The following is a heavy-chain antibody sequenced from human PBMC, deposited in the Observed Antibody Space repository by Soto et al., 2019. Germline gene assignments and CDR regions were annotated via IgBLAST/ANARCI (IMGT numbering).Heavy chain of an antibody. J-gene: IGHJ5*02. CDR1: GGSIRSYC. CDR3: ARHVTAVAGTTHWFDP. Sequence: SETLSLTCTVSGGSIRSYCWSWIRQPPGKGLEWIGYIYYSGSTNYNPSLKSRVTVSVDTSKNQFSLKLNSVTAADTAVYYCARHVTAVAGTTHWFDPWGQGTLVTV. CDR2: IYYSGST. D-gene: IGHD6-19*01. V-gene: IGHV4-59*08.